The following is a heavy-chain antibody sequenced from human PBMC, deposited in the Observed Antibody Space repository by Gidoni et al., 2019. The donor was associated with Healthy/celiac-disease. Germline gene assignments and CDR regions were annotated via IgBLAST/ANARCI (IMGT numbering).Heavy chain of an antibody. D-gene: IGHD2-2*01. CDR3: ARDPYCSSTSCPPGGYYYYMDV. Sequence: QVQLVQSGAEVKKPGSSVKVSCKASVGTFSSYAISWVRQAPGQGLEWMGGIIPILCTANYAQKFQGRVTITADESTSTAYMELSSLRSEDTAVYYCARDPYCSSTSCPPGGYYYYMDVWGKGTTVTVSS. CDR1: VGTFSSYA. J-gene: IGHJ6*03. CDR2: IIPILCTA. V-gene: IGHV1-69*01.